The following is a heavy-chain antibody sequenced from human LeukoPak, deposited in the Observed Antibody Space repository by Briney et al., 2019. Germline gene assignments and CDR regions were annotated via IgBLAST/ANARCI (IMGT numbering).Heavy chain of an antibody. CDR1: GFTFSSYG. CDR3: AKAASTYYYDSSGHPDY. J-gene: IGHJ4*02. Sequence: GGSLRLSCAASGFTFSSYGMHWVRQAPGKGLEWVAVISYDGSNKYYADSVKGRFTISRDNSKNTLYLQMNSLSAEDTAVYYCAKAASTYYYDSSGHPDYWGQGTLVTVSS. D-gene: IGHD3-22*01. V-gene: IGHV3-30*18. CDR2: ISYDGSNK.